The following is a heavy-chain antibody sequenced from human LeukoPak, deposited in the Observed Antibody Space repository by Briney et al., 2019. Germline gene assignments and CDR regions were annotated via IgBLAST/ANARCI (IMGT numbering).Heavy chain of an antibody. CDR1: GGSISSYY. CDR2: IYYSGST. D-gene: IGHD5-24*01. Sequence: PSETLSLTCTVSGGSISSYYWSWIRQPPGKGLEWIGYIYYSGSTNYNPSLKSRVTISVDTSKNQFSLKLSSVTAADTAVYYCAREGRDGYNYQDYWGQGTLVTVSS. V-gene: IGHV4-59*01. J-gene: IGHJ4*02. CDR3: AREGRDGYNYQDY.